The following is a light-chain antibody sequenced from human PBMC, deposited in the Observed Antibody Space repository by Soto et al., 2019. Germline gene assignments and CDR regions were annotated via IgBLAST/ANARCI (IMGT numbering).Light chain of an antibody. J-gene: IGLJ1*01. V-gene: IGLV2-8*01. CDR2: EVN. CDR3: SSYAGSILYV. Sequence: QSALTQPPSASGSPGQSVTIPCTGTSSDVGGYNYVSWYQQYPGKAPKLMIYEVNKRPSGVPDRFSGSKSGNTASLTVSGLQAEDEADYYCSSYAGSILYVFGTGTKLTVL. CDR1: SSDVGGYNY.